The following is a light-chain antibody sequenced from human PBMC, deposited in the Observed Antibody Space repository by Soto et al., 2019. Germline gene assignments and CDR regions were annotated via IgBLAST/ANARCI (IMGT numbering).Light chain of an antibody. CDR1: SSDIGAYNL. CDR3: SSYTTSSHYV. J-gene: IGLJ1*01. CDR2: KVX. V-gene: IGLV2-14*01. Sequence: QSALTQPASVSGSPGQSITISCTGTSSDIGAYNLVSWYQQHLGKAPKVIIYKVXXWPSXXXXRXXGSKSGNTASLTISGLQAEDEADYYCSSYTTSSHYVFGTGTKLTVL.